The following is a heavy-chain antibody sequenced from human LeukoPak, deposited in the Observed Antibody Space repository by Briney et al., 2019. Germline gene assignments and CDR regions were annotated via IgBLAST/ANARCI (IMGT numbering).Heavy chain of an antibody. Sequence: GASVKVSRKASGGTFSSYAISWVRQAPGQGLEWMGRIIPILGIANYAQKFQGRVTITADKSTSTAYMELSSLRSEDTAVYYCARDPHIVVVKSSNWFDPWGQGTLVTVSS. D-gene: IGHD2-21*01. CDR2: IIPILGIA. CDR1: GGTFSSYA. V-gene: IGHV1-69*04. CDR3: ARDPHIVVVKSSNWFDP. J-gene: IGHJ5*02.